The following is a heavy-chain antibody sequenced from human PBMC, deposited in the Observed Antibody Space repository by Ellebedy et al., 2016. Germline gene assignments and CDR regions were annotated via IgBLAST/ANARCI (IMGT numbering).Heavy chain of an antibody. V-gene: IGHV3-11*05. Sequence: GESLKISXAASGFTFSDYYMSWIRQAPGKGLEWVSYISSSSSYTNYADSVKGRFTISRDNAKNSLYLQMNSLKTEDTAVYYCTRDGGDLYYYGMDVWGQGTTVTVSS. CDR2: ISSSSSYT. J-gene: IGHJ6*02. CDR1: GFTFSDYY. CDR3: TRDGGDLYYYGMDV. D-gene: IGHD2-21*02.